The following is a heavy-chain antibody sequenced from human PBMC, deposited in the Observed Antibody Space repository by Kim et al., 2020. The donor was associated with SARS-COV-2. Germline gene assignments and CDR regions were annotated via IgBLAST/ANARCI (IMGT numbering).Heavy chain of an antibody. CDR3: ATVYVNYFYYYSMDV. D-gene: IGHD3-16*01. J-gene: IGHJ6*02. Sequence: ADSVKRRFTISRDNAKNSLYLQINSLRAEDTALYYCATVYVNYFYYYSMDVWGQGTTVTVSS. V-gene: IGHV3-11*06.